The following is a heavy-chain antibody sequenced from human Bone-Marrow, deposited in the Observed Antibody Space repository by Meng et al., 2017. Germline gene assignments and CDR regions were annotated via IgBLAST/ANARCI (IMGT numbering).Heavy chain of an antibody. Sequence: GESLKISCAASGFTFSSYEVDWVRQAPGKGLEWVAYISSNGGTIYYADSVKGRFTISRDNSKNTLYLQMNSLRAEDTAVYYCAKDDYGDYLYNWFDPWGQGTLVTVSS. V-gene: IGHV3-48*03. D-gene: IGHD4-17*01. CDR1: GFTFSSYE. J-gene: IGHJ5*02. CDR3: AKDDYGDYLYNWFDP. CDR2: ISSNGGTI.